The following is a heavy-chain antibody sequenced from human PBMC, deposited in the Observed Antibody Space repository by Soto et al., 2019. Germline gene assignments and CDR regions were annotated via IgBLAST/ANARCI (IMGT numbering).Heavy chain of an antibody. D-gene: IGHD1-26*01. CDR2: IWYDGSNK. CDR1: GFTFSSYW. Sequence: PGGSLRLSCAASGFTFSSYWMSWVRQAPGKGLEWVAVIWYDGSNKYYADSVKGRFTISRDNSKNTLYLQMNSLRAEDTAVYYCARDKRSKADYWGQRTLVTVSS. CDR3: ARDKRSKADY. J-gene: IGHJ4*02. V-gene: IGHV3-33*08.